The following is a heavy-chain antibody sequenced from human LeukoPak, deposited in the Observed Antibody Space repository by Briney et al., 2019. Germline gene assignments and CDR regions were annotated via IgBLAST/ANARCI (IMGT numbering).Heavy chain of an antibody. J-gene: IGHJ4*02. CDR2: IRYDGSNK. CDR1: GFTFSSYG. D-gene: IGHD6-13*01. CDR3: AKEKAAPHDY. Sequence: PGGSLRLSCAASGFTFSSYGMHWVRQAPGKGLEWVAFIRYDGSNKYYADSVKGRFTISRDYSKNTLYLQMNSLRAEDTAVYYCAKEKAAPHDYWGQGTLVTVSS. V-gene: IGHV3-30*02.